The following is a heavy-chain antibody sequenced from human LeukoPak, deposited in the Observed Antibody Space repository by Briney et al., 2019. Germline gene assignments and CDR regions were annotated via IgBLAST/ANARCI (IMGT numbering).Heavy chain of an antibody. D-gene: IGHD5-24*01. V-gene: IGHV3-15*01. CDR1: GFTFSNAW. J-gene: IGHJ4*02. CDR3: AKRDGYNYFDY. CDR2: IKSKTDGGTT. Sequence: GGSLRLSCAASGFTFSNAWMSWVRQAPGKGLEWVGRIKSKTDGGTTDYAAPVKGRFTISRDNSKNTLYLQMNSLRAEDTAVYYCAKRDGYNYFDYWGQGTLVTVSS.